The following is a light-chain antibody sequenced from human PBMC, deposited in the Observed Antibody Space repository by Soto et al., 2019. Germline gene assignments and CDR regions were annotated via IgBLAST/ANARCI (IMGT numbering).Light chain of an antibody. CDR2: DAS. Sequence: DIQMTQSPSTLSASVGDRVTITCRASQSINRRLAWYQQKPGKAPNLLIYDASTLESGLPARFSGGDSGTEFTLTISSLQPDDFTTFYCQQYNSYPWTFGQGTKVEIK. CDR1: QSINRR. V-gene: IGKV1-5*01. CDR3: QQYNSYPWT. J-gene: IGKJ1*01.